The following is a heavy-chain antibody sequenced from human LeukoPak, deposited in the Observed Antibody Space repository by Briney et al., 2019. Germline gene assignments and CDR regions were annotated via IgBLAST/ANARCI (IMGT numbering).Heavy chain of an antibody. CDR1: GDSIGSYF. J-gene: IGHJ6*02. Sequence: PSDTLSLTCTVSGDSIGSYFWSWIRQSPGKGLEWIGHIYHSGSTNYNPSLKSRVTISIDTSKNQFSLKLTSVTSADTAVYYCARDGPAYTSRWYDYYYGLDVWGQGTTVTVSS. V-gene: IGHV4-59*01. CDR2: IYHSGST. D-gene: IGHD2-2*01. CDR3: ARDGPAYTSRWYDYYYGLDV.